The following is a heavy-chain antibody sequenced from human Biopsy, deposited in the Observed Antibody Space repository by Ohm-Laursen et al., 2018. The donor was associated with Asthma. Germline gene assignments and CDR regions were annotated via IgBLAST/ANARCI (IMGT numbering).Heavy chain of an antibody. CDR3: ARGSGLYPESPFDY. J-gene: IGHJ4*02. Sequence: SETLSLTCPVSGGSISSGGYYWSWIRQHPGKGLEWIGYIYYSGSTYYNPSLKSRVTISVDTSKNQFSLKLSSVTAADTAVYFCARGSGLYPESPFDYWGQGTLVTVSS. CDR1: GGSISSGGYY. D-gene: IGHD2-15*01. V-gene: IGHV4-31*03. CDR2: IYYSGST.